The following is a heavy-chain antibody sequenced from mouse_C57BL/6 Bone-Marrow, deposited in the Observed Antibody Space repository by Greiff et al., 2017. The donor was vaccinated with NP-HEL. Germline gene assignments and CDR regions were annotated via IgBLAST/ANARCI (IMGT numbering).Heavy chain of an antibody. V-gene: IGHV1-50*01. CDR1: GYTFTSYW. D-gene: IGHD1-1*01. J-gene: IGHJ1*03. CDR3: ARITTVVEDWYFDV. CDR2: IDPSDSYT. Sequence: VQLQQPGAELVKPGASVKLSCKASGYTFTSYWMQWVKQRPGQGLEWLGEIDPSDSYTNYNQKFKGKATLTVDTSSSTAYMQLSSLTSEDSAVYYCARITTVVEDWYFDVWGTGTTVTVSS.